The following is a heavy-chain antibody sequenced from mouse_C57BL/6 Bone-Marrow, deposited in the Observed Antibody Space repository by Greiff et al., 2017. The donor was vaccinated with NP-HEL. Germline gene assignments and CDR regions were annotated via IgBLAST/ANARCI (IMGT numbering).Heavy chain of an antibody. CDR3: ARSGGSSGLFFDY. CDR2: INPGSGGT. V-gene: IGHV1-54*01. D-gene: IGHD1-1*01. Sequence: QVQLQQSGAELVRPGTSVKVSCKASGYAFTNYLIEWVKQRPGQGLEWIGVINPGSGGTNYNEKFKGKATLTADKSSSTAYMQLSSLTSEDSAVYFCARSGGSSGLFFDYWGQGTTLTVSS. CDR1: GYAFTNYL. J-gene: IGHJ2*01.